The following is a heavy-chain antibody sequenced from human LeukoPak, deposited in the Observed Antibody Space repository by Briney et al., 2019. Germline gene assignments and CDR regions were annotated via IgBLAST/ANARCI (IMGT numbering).Heavy chain of an antibody. CDR2: IHHDGSNK. Sequence: GGSLRLSCAASGFTFSSYGMHWVRQAPGKGLAWVTFIHHDGSNKYYADSVKGRFTISRDNAKNSLYLQMNSLRAEDTALYYCTKGGPGYCSGGSCYLDYWGQGTLVTVSS. D-gene: IGHD2-15*01. J-gene: IGHJ4*02. V-gene: IGHV3-30*02. CDR3: TKGGPGYCSGGSCYLDY. CDR1: GFTFSSYG.